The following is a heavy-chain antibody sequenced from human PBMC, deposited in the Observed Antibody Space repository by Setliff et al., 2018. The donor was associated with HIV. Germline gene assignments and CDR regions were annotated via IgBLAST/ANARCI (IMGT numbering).Heavy chain of an antibody. CDR1: GYTFTDYF. CDR2: ISPDNANT. Sequence: ASVKVSCKSSGYTFTDYFMHWVRQAPGQGLEWMGWISPDNANTRISQRFRGSVTMTRDRSINTAYMELSSLRSEDTAVYYCARASPDCSGGSCYPLTPYYYMDVWGKGTTVTVSS. J-gene: IGHJ6*03. V-gene: IGHV1-2*02. CDR3: ARASPDCSGGSCYPLTPYYYMDV. D-gene: IGHD2-15*01.